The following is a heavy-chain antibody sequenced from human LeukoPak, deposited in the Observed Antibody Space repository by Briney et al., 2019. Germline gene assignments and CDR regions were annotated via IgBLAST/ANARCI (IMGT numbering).Heavy chain of an antibody. V-gene: IGHV3-74*01. CDR2: INSDGSST. CDR3: ARDQVDRGRWLQFAAFDI. D-gene: IGHD5-12*01. CDR1: GFTFSSYW. Sequence: PGGSLRLSCAASGFTFSSYWMHWVRHAPGKGLVWVSRINSDGSSTSYADSVKGRLTISRDNAKNTLYLQMNSLRAEDTAVYYCARDQVDRGRWLQFAAFDIWGQGTMVTVSS. J-gene: IGHJ3*02.